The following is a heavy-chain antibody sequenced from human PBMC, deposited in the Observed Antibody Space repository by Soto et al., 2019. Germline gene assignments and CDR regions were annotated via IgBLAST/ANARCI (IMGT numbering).Heavy chain of an antibody. CDR3: ARNPSGVDLASMKD. J-gene: IGHJ4*02. D-gene: IGHD5-12*01. V-gene: IGHV3-33*01. CDR2: IRNDGYTA. Sequence: QVHLVESGGGVVQPAGSLRLSCAASGLIFSTQGMHWARQAPGKGLEWVAVIRNDGYTAHYADSVKGRFTISRDNSRNTLYLQMNSLIVEDTAVYYCARNPSGVDLASMKDWGRGTLVTVSS. CDR1: GLIFSTQG.